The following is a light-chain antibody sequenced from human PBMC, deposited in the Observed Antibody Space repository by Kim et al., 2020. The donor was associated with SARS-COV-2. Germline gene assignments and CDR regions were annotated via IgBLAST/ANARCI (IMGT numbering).Light chain of an antibody. J-gene: IGKJ2*01. Sequence: LSQGARSTLPCRASQSVRRRHLGCYQHKAGPAPRLLIYGASSRATGIPDTFGGSGSGTDFPLTIGILEPEDVAVTYAQHYGGPPYTFGQGTKLEIK. CDR3: QHYGGPPYT. V-gene: IGKV3-20*01. CDR1: QSVRRRH. CDR2: GAS.